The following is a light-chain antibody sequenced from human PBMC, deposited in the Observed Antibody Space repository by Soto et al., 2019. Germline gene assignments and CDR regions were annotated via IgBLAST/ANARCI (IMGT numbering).Light chain of an antibody. V-gene: IGKV1-5*01. CDR2: DAS. CDR1: QSLSNR. Sequence: IQLTQSPSTLSAPVGDRVTITCRASQSLSNRLAWYQQKPGKAPKVLIYDASSLESGVPSRFSGSGSGTHFILTISSLQPDDFATYYCQYYAGVWTFGQGTKVDIK. CDR3: QYYAGVWT. J-gene: IGKJ1*01.